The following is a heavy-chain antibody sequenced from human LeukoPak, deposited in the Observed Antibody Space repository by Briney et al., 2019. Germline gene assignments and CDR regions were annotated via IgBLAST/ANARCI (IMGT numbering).Heavy chain of an antibody. CDR3: AKTNGYYSD. D-gene: IGHD3-22*01. V-gene: IGHV3-23*01. Sequence: PGGSLRLSCAASGLTFSSYGMNWVRQPAGKGVEWVSRISGSGGTTYYADSVKGQFTISRDNSKNSLSLQVSSLRAEDTAVYYCAKTNGYYSDWGQGTLVTVSS. CDR1: GLTFSSYG. CDR2: ISGSGGTT. J-gene: IGHJ4*02.